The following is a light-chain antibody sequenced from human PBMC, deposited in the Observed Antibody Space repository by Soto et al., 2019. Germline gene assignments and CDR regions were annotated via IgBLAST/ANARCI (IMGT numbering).Light chain of an antibody. CDR3: SSFTSNRLYV. CDR2: GVT. J-gene: IGLJ1*01. V-gene: IGLV2-14*03. CDR1: HNDIGTYDY. Sequence: QSVLAQPTSVSGTPGHSVTISCTGNHNDIGTYDYVSWYQQHPGRAPRLLIHGVTTRPSGISDRFSASKSGLTASLTISGLQPEDEADSYCSSFTSNRLYVFGPGTKVTVL.